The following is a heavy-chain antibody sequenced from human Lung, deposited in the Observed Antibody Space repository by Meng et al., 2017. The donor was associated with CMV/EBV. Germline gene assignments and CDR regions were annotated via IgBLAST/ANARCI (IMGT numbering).Heavy chain of an antibody. Sequence: LTXAASGFTFSPYRMNWVRQAPGKGLEWVSSISSSSSYIYYADSVKGRFTISRDNAKNSLYLQMNSLRAEDTAVYYCTCKGYSYGDDAFDIWGQGTMVTVSS. CDR3: TCKGYSYGDDAFDI. D-gene: IGHD5-18*01. J-gene: IGHJ3*02. V-gene: IGHV3-21*01. CDR1: GFTFSPYR. CDR2: ISSSSSYI.